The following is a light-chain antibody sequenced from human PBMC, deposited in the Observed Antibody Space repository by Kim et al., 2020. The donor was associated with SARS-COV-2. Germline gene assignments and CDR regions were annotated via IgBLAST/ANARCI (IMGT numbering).Light chain of an antibody. Sequence: ASVGDRVTITCRASQRISNDLHWEQQKPGQVRKVLSFGASKLQSGVPSRFTGSGSGRDFTITSANLQPEDSASYYCQQSYRTLMYSFGQGTKLE. CDR2: GAS. CDR3: QQSYRTLMYS. V-gene: IGKV1-39*01. J-gene: IGKJ2*03. CDR1: QRISND.